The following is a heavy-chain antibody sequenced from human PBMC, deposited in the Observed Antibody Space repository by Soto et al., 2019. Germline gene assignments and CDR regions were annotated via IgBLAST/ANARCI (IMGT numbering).Heavy chain of an antibody. CDR1: GFTFSSYG. CDR3: AKRYYDSSGYYYFDY. V-gene: IGHV3-30*18. CDR2: ISYDGSNK. J-gene: IGHJ4*02. D-gene: IGHD3-22*01. Sequence: GGSLRLSCAASGFTFSSYGMHWVRQAPGKGLEWVAVISYDGSNKYYADSVKGRFTISRDNSKNTLYLQMNSLRAEDTAVYYCAKRYYDSSGYYYFDYWGQGTLVTVSS.